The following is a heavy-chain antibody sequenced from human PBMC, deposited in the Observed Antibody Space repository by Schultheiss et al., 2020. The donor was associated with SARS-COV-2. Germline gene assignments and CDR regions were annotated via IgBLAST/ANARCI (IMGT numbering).Heavy chain of an antibody. CDR3: ARDSDSGWYFDY. V-gene: IGHV4-39*07. J-gene: IGHJ4*02. Sequence: SETLSLTCTVSGGSISSGGYYWSWIRQPPGKGLEWIGSIYHSGSTYYNPSLKSRVTISVDTSKNQFSLKLSSVTAEDTAVYYCARDSDSGWYFDYWGQGTLVTVSS. CDR2: IYHSGST. CDR1: GGSISSGGYY. D-gene: IGHD6-19*01.